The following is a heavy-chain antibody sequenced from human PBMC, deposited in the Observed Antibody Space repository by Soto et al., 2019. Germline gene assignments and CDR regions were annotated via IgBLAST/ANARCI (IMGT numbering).Heavy chain of an antibody. J-gene: IGHJ4*02. Sequence: SETLSLTCSVSGDSISSSYWSWIRQPPGKGLEWIAYIDYSGSTHPNPSLKSRVTMSLDTSKNQFSLKLTSVTASDTAVYFCARHSGSFDFDSWGQGTLVTVSS. CDR2: IDYSGST. CDR1: GDSISSSY. CDR3: ARHSGSFDFDS. D-gene: IGHD1-26*01. V-gene: IGHV4-59*01.